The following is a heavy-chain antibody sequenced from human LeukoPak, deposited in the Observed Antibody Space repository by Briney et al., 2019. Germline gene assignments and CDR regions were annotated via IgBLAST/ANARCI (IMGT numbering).Heavy chain of an antibody. CDR3: AREIDYYDSSGFLEAFDI. J-gene: IGHJ3*02. CDR1: GGSISSGSYY. CDR2: IYTSVST. Sequence: SETLSLTCTVSGGSISSGSYYWSWIRQPAGKGLEWIGRIYTSVSTNYNPSLKSRVTISVDTSKNQFSLKLSSVTAADTAVYYCAREIDYYDSSGFLEAFDIWGQGTMVTVSS. D-gene: IGHD3-22*01. V-gene: IGHV4-61*02.